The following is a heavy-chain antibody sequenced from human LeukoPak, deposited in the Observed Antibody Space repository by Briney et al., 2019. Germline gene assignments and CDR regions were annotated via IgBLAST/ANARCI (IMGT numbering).Heavy chain of an antibody. CDR2: MKGDGSEI. CDR1: GFIFSTYW. CDR3: ATSIVGFTYDEHFQH. D-gene: IGHD1-26*01. J-gene: IGHJ1*01. Sequence: GGSLRLSCAASGFIFSTYWMMWARQAPGKGLEWVANMKGDGSEIHYVDSVKGRFTISRDNSKNTLYLQLNSLRVEDTAVYYCATSIVGFTYDEHFQHWGQGTLVTVSS. V-gene: IGHV3-7*03.